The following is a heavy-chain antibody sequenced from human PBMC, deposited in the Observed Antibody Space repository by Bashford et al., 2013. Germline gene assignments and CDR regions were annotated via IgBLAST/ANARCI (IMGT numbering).Heavy chain of an antibody. V-gene: IGHV4-34*01. CDR1: GASFSTYY. CDR3: ARGPNGGPGIHWYFDL. J-gene: IGHJ2*01. CDR2: INESGST. D-gene: IGHD3-10*01. Sequence: SETLSLTCAVSGASFSTYYWSWIRQPPGKGLEWIGEINESGSTNYNPSLKTRVTISIDMFENQMSLKLNSVAAADTAVYYCARGPNGGPGIHWYFDLWGRGTLVTVSS.